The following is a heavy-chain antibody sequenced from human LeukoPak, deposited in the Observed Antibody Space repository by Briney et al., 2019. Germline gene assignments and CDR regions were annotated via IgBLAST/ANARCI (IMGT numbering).Heavy chain of an antibody. Sequence: VGSLRLSCAASGFTFSSYAMSWVRQAPGKGLEWVSAISGSGGSTYYADSVKGRFTISRDNSKNTLYLQMNSLRAEDTAVYYCAKDVSRSIAVTLGYWGQGTLVTVSS. D-gene: IGHD6-19*01. J-gene: IGHJ4*02. CDR2: ISGSGGST. CDR1: GFTFSSYA. V-gene: IGHV3-23*01. CDR3: AKDVSRSIAVTLGY.